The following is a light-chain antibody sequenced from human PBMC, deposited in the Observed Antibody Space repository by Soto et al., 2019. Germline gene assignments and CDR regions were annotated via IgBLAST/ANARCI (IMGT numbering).Light chain of an antibody. J-gene: IGKJ3*01. CDR2: GAS. Sequence: EIVLTQSPGTLSLSPGERATLSCRASQSVSSSYLAWYQQKPGQAPRLLIYGASTRATGIPDRFSGSGSGTDFTHTLSRLAPEDSAVYYCHQSFTFGPGTKVDIK. CDR3: HQSFT. V-gene: IGKV3-20*01. CDR1: QSVSSSY.